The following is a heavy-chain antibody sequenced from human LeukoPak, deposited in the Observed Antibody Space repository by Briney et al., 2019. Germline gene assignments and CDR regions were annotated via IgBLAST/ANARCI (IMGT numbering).Heavy chain of an antibody. CDR3: AREENRLGLDY. Sequence: SETLSLTCTVSGGSISSYYWSWIRQPPGKGLEWIGYIYYSGSTNYNPSLKSRVTISVDTSKNQFSLKLSSVTAADTAVYYCAREENRLGLDYWGQGTLVTVSS. CDR1: GGSISSYY. CDR2: IYYSGST. D-gene: IGHD2/OR15-2a*01. J-gene: IGHJ4*02. V-gene: IGHV4-59*01.